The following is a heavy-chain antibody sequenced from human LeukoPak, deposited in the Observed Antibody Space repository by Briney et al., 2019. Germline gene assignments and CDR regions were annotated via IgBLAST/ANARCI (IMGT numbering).Heavy chain of an antibody. J-gene: IGHJ6*03. D-gene: IGHD6-13*01. CDR1: GYTFSIYY. CDR2: INPITGAT. V-gene: IGHV1-46*01. CDR3: ARDGPGYSSTSTDYMDV. Sequence: ASVKLSCTASGYTFSIYYMHWVRQAPGQGLEWMGIINPITGATTYARSFQDRITITRDTSTSTIYMELSSLRSEDTAVYFCARDGPGYSSTSTDYMDVWGKGTTVTVSS.